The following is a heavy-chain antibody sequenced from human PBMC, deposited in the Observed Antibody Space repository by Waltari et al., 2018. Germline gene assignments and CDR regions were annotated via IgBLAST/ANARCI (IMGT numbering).Heavy chain of an antibody. CDR2: IYSGGST. Sequence: EVQLLESGGGLVQPGGSLRLSCAASGFTFSSYAMSWVRQAPGKGLEWVSVIYSGGSTDYADAVKGRFTISRDNSKNTLYLQMNSLRAEDTAVYYCAKDSYCGGDCISAFDIWGQGTMVTVSS. CDR3: AKDSYCGGDCISAFDI. D-gene: IGHD2-21*01. V-gene: IGHV3-23*03. CDR1: GFTFSSYA. J-gene: IGHJ3*02.